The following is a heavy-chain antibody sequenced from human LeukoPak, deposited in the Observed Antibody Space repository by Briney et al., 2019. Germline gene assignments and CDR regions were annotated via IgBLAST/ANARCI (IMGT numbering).Heavy chain of an antibody. V-gene: IGHV1-2*02. CDR2: INPNSGDT. Sequence: ASVTVSCKASGYTFTGYYMHWVRQAPGQGREWLGWINPNSGDTNYAQKFQGRVTMTRDTSTSTAYMELSTLRAEHTAVYYCARLTTVGQLVRSRGSYYYYYMDVWGKGTTVTVSS. J-gene: IGHJ6*03. CDR1: GYTFTGYY. CDR3: ARLTTVGQLVRSRGSYYYYYMDV. D-gene: IGHD6-6*01.